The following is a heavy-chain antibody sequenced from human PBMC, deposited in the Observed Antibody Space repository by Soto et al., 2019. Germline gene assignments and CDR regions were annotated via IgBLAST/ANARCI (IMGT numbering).Heavy chain of an antibody. CDR1: GFTFRQYG. J-gene: IGHJ3*01. D-gene: IGHD6-19*01. Sequence: QVQLVESGGGVVQPGTSLRLSCAASGFTFRQYGMHWVRQAPGKGLDWVAVIFYDGFNEYYADSVRGRFTISRDNSGNMVYLPMNSLRAEDTAVYYCVGGWGSGVHLSCLDLWGQGTAVVVSS. CDR3: VGGWGSGVHLSCLDL. V-gene: IGHV3-33*01. CDR2: IFYDGFNE.